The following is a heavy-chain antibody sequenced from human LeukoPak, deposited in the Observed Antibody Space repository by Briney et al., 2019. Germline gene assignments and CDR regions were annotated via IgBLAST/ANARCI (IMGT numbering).Heavy chain of an antibody. CDR1: GFTFSSYG. D-gene: IGHD2-15*01. CDR2: ISGSGGST. V-gene: IGHV3-23*01. J-gene: IGHJ4*02. CDR3: AKDQLNRFCSGGSCSITHDY. Sequence: GGSLRLSCAASGFTFSSYGMSWVRQAPGKGLEWVSAISGSGGSTYYADSVKGRFTISRDNSRNTLYLQMNSLRAEDTAVYYCAKDQLNRFCSGGSCSITHDYWGQGTLVTVSS.